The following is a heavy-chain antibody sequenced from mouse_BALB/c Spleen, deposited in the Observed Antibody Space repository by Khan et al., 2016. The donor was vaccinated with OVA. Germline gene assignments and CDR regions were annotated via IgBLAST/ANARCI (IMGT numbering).Heavy chain of an antibody. CDR3: ARSNAYWYFDV. CDR2: INTYTGEP. Sequence: QIQLVQSGPELKKPGETVKISCKASGYTFTNYGMNWVKQAPGKGLKWMGWINTYTGEPTYADDFKGRSAFSLEPSASTAYLQIKNLKKEDTATYFCARSNAYWYFDVWGAGTTVTVSS. V-gene: IGHV9-3-1*01. CDR1: GYTFTNYG. J-gene: IGHJ1*01.